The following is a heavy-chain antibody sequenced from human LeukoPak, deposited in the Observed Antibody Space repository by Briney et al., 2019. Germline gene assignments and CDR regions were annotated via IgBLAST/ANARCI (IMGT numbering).Heavy chain of an antibody. Sequence: KSSETLSLTCAVYGVSFSGYYWSWIRQPPGKGLEWLGEINHSGSTNYNPSLKSRVTISVDTSKNQFSLKLSSVTAADTAVYYCARGVHCSGGSCYFYWGQGTLVIVSS. CDR3: ARGVHCSGGSCYFY. CDR1: GVSFSGYY. D-gene: IGHD2-15*01. V-gene: IGHV4-34*01. CDR2: INHSGST. J-gene: IGHJ4*02.